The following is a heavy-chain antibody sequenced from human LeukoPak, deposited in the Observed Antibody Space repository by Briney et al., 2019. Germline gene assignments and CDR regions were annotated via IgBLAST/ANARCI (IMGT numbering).Heavy chain of an antibody. J-gene: IGHJ4*02. CDR2: IYYSGST. CDR1: GGSISSYY. V-gene: IGHV4-59*08. Sequence: SETLSLTCTVSGGSISSYYWSWIRQPPGKGLEWIGYIYYSGSTNYNPSLKSRVTISVDTSKNQFSLKLSSVTAADTAVYYCARGGSWRYIFDYWGQGTLVTVSP. CDR3: ARGGSWRYIFDY. D-gene: IGHD6-13*01.